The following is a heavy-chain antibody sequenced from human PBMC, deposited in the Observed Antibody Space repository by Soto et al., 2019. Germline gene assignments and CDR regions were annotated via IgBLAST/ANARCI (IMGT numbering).Heavy chain of an antibody. CDR1: GYTFTSYA. J-gene: IGHJ5*02. D-gene: IGHD2-15*01. CDR2: INAGNGNT. CDR3: ARNTPTRGIVGPRFDP. Sequence: ASVKVSCKTSGYTFTSYAMHWVRQAPGQRLEWIGWINAGNGNTKYSQKFQGRDTITRDTSASTAYMELSSLRSEDTALYYCARNTPTRGIVGPRFDPWGQGTLVTVSS. V-gene: IGHV1-3*01.